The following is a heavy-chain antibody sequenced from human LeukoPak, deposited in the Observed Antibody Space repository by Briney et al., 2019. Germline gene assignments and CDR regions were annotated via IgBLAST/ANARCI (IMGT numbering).Heavy chain of an antibody. Sequence: GASVKVSCKASGYTFTSYGISWVRQAPGQGLEWMGWISAYNGNTNYAQKLQGRVTMTTDTSTSTAYMELRSLRSDDTAVYYCARNPDYYGSGKIDYYYMDVWGKGTTVTVSS. D-gene: IGHD3-10*01. CDR1: GYTFTSYG. V-gene: IGHV1-18*01. CDR3: ARNPDYYGSGKIDYYYMDV. J-gene: IGHJ6*03. CDR2: ISAYNGNT.